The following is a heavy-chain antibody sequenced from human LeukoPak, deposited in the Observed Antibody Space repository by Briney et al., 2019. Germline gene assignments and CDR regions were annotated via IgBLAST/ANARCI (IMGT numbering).Heavy chain of an antibody. CDR2: IRSKAYGGTT. CDR1: GFTFGDYA. V-gene: IGHV3-49*04. Sequence: GGSLRLSCTASGFTFGDYAMSWVRQAPGKGLEWVGFIRSKAYGGTTEYAASVKGRFTISRDDSKSIAYLQMNSLKTEDTAVYYCTRVRIAARRYYYYGMDVWGQGTTVTVSS. D-gene: IGHD6-6*01. CDR3: TRVRIAARRYYYYGMDV. J-gene: IGHJ6*02.